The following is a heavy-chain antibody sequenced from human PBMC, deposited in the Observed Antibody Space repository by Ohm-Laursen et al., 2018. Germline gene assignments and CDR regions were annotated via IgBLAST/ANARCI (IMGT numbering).Heavy chain of an antibody. D-gene: IGHD4-17*01. V-gene: IGHV3-9*01. CDR3: AKDYGDYGGHFDY. J-gene: IGHJ4*02. CDR2: ISWNSDSI. CDR1: GFTFDDYA. Sequence: SLRLSCTASGFTFDDYAMHWVRQAPGKGLEWVSGISWNSDSIGYADSVKGRFTISRDNAKNSLYLQMNSLRAEDTALYYCAKDYGDYGGHFDYWGQGTRVTVSS.